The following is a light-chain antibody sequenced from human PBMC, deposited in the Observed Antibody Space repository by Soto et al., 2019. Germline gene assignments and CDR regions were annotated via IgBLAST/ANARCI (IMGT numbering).Light chain of an antibody. J-gene: IGKJ1*01. V-gene: IGKV3-15*01. Sequence: EIVMTQSPATLSVSPGERATLSCRASQSISGNLAWYQQKPGQAPRLLIYGASARATGIPARFSGSGSGTEFNLTISSLESEDSAVYYCQQYSSWPPWTFGQGTKVDI. CDR1: QSISGN. CDR2: GAS. CDR3: QQYSSWPPWT.